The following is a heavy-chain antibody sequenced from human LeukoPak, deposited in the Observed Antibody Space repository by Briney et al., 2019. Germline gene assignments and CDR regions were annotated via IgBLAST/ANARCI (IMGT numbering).Heavy chain of an antibody. CDR3: ARKRSSGYHYYYYYMDV. Sequence: SETLSLTCAVYGGSFSGYYWSWIRQPPGKGLEWIVEINHSGSTNYNPSLKSRVTISVDTSKNQFSLKLSSVTAADTAVYYCARKRSSGYHYYYYYMDVWGKGTTVTVSS. CDR1: GGSFSGYY. V-gene: IGHV4-34*01. CDR2: INHSGST. J-gene: IGHJ6*03. D-gene: IGHD3-22*01.